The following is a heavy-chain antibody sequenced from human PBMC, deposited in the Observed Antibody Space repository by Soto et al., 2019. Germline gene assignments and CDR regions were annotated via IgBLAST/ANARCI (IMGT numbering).Heavy chain of an antibody. CDR1: SGSFSGYY. CDR2: ISQSGNT. D-gene: IGHD6-6*01. J-gene: IGHJ4*02. CDR3: ARAPKVSGSSQTRPDF. V-gene: IGHV4-34*01. Sequence: QVQLHQWGAGLLKPSETLSLACSIYSGSFSGYYCSWIRQPPGKGLEWIGEISQSGNTNYSPSLKSRVSISIDTSKKQFSLNLASVSAADTAVYYCARAPKVSGSSQTRPDFWGQGTLVTVSS.